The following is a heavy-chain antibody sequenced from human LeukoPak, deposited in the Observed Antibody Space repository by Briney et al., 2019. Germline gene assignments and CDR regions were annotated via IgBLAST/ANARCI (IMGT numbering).Heavy chain of an antibody. CDR2: IYYSGST. CDR1: GDPISSYY. CDR3: ARAKSGVAGFFDY. V-gene: IGHV4-59*01. Sequence: KPSETLSLTCSVSGDPISSYYWSWIRQPPGKGLEWIGYIYYSGSTKYNPSLKSRVTLLADTPKNQLFLKLSSVTAADTAVYYCARAKSGVAGFFDYWGQGALITVSS. J-gene: IGHJ4*02. D-gene: IGHD6-19*01.